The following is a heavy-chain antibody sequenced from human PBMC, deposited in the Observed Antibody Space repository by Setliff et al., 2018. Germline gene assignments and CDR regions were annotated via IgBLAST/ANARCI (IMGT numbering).Heavy chain of an antibody. V-gene: IGHV4-30-2*05. CDR2: IYYRGST. J-gene: IGHJ5*02. CDR1: GGSISSGDAS. CDR3: AGWFGELYGFDP. D-gene: IGHD3-10*01. Sequence: SETLSLTCAVSGGSISSGDASWSWVRQPPGKGLEWIGYIYYRGSTYYNPSLKSRVTISVDTSKNQFSLKLSSVTAADTAVYYCAGWFGELYGFDPWGQGTLVTVSS.